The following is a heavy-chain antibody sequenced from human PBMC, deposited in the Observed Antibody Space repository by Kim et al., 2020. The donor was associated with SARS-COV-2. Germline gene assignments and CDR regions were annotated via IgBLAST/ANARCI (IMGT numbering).Heavy chain of an antibody. CDR1: GGSFSGYY. CDR3: ARGGRVDSSSWYGTNWFDP. Sequence: SETLSLTCAVYGGSFSGYYWSWIRQPPGKGLEWIGEINHSGSTNYNPSLKSRVTISVDTSKNQFSLKLSSVTAADTAVYYCARGGRVDSSSWYGTNWFDPWGQGTLVTVSS. D-gene: IGHD6-13*01. V-gene: IGHV4-34*01. J-gene: IGHJ5*02. CDR2: INHSGST.